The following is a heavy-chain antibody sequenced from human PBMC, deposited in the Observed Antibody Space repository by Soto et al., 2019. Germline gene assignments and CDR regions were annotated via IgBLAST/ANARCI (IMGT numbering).Heavy chain of an antibody. J-gene: IGHJ4*02. CDR2: LYHSGST. CDR3: ARNSYYDFWSGYKRGFDL. D-gene: IGHD3-3*01. CDR1: GYPISSGYY. Sequence: SLTCSVSGYPISSGYYWVWIRQSPGKGLEWIGSLYHSGSTYYNPSLKSRVTISVDSSKNQFSLRLTSVTAEDTAVYYCARNSYYDFWSGYKRGFDLWGQGILVTVSS. V-gene: IGHV4-38-2*01.